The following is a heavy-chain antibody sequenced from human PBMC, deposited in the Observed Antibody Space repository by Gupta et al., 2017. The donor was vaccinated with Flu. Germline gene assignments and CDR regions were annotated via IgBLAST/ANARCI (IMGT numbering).Heavy chain of an antibody. D-gene: IGHD2-15*01. CDR3: AGSDNVVVVAGLDV. J-gene: IGHJ6*02. CDR2: ITTSGDT. Sequence: LSDYAMTWGREAAGKGLEWVSIITTSGDTYYAGSVQGRFKSSRDNSKNTLYLQMSSLRAEDTALYVGAGSDNVVVVAGLDVWGQGTTGIVSS. V-gene: IGHV3-23*01. CDR1: LSDYA.